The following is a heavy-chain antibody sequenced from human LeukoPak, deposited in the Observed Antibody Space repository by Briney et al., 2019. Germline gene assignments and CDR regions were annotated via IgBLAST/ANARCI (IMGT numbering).Heavy chain of an antibody. Sequence: ASVTVSCKASGGTFSSYAISWVRQAPGQGLEWMGGIIPIFGTANYAQKFQGRVTITADESTSTAYMELSSLRSEDTAVYYCAVKYYYDSSGKNNYYFDYWGQGTLVTVSS. CDR1: GGTFSSYA. V-gene: IGHV1-69*13. J-gene: IGHJ4*02. CDR3: AVKYYYDSSGKNNYYFDY. CDR2: IIPIFGTA. D-gene: IGHD3-22*01.